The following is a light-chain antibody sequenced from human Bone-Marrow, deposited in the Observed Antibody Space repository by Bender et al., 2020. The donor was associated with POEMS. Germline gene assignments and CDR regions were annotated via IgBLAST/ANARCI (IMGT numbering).Light chain of an antibody. CDR3: SAYRANTLV. CDR2: EVS. CDR1: PSDIGMFDL. V-gene: IGLV2-14*03. Sequence: QSALTQPASVSGSPGQSITLSCAGTPSDIGMFDLVSWYQQRPGDAPRLLIYEVSYRPSGVSSRFSGSKSGKAASLSISDLQREDDADDYCSAYRANTLVFGGGTKLTVL. J-gene: IGLJ2*01.